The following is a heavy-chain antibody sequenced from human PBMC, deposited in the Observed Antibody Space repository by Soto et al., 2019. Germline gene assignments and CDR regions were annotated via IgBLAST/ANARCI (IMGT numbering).Heavy chain of an antibody. Sequence: ASVKVSCKASGYTFTGYYMHWVRQAPGQGLEWMGWINPNSGGTNYAQKFQGRVTMTRDTSISTAYMELSRLRSDDTAVYYCARGDIVVVPAATTFDYWGQGTLVTVSP. CDR2: INPNSGGT. J-gene: IGHJ4*02. CDR1: GYTFTGYY. CDR3: ARGDIVVVPAATTFDY. V-gene: IGHV1-2*02. D-gene: IGHD2-2*01.